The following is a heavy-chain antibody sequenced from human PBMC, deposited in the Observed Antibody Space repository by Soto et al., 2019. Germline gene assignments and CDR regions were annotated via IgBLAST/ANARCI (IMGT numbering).Heavy chain of an antibody. CDR1: GGSFSGHY. Sequence: QVQLQQWGAGLLKPSKTLSLTCAVYGGSFSGHYWSWIRQPPGKGLEWIGEISHSGSTTYNPSLESRVAISVDTSMNQFSLKLNSVTAADTAVYYCARGPSRLLMGDSFAWGQGTLVTVSS. J-gene: IGHJ5*02. CDR2: ISHSGST. D-gene: IGHD2-8*01. CDR3: ARGPSRLLMGDSFA. V-gene: IGHV4-34*01.